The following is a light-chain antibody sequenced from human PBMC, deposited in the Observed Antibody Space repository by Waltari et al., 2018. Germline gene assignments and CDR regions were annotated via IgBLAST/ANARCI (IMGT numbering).Light chain of an antibody. Sequence: QSVLTQPPSTSGPPGQRVAISCSGSSHNIGSYYVYWYHQLPGKAPKLLNYRNNQRPSGVPDRFSGSKSGTSASLAISGLRSEDESDYYCAVWDDSLSGPVLGGGTKLTVL. CDR2: RNN. V-gene: IGLV1-47*01. CDR1: SHNIGSYY. J-gene: IGLJ3*02. CDR3: AVWDDSLSGPV.